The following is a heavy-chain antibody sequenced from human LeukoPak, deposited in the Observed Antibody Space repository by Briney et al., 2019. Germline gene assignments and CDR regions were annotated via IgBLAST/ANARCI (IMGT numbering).Heavy chain of an antibody. CDR2: ICWDDDK. CDR1: GFSRITSGVS. J-gene: IGHJ5*02. V-gene: IGHV2-5*02. D-gene: IGHD3-3*01. CDR3: AHTHGRPYYDFWSVQYWFDP. Sequence: SGPTLVKPTQTLTLTCSFSGFSRITSGVSVGWIRQPPGKALEWLALICWDDDKRYSPSVKSRLTITKDISKNQVVLTMTNMDSVDTATYYCAHTHGRPYYDFWSVQYWFDPWGQGILVTVSS.